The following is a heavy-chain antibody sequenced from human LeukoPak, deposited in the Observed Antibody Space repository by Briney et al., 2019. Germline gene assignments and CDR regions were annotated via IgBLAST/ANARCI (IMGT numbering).Heavy chain of an antibody. CDR3: AREQGEGVDY. J-gene: IGHJ4*02. Sequence: SQTLSLTCAISGDSVSSNSATWYWIRQCPSRGLEWLGRTYYRSKWYNDYAVSVKSRLTINPDTSKNQFSLQLNSVTPEDTAVYYCAREQGEGVDYWGQGTLVTVSS. V-gene: IGHV6-1*01. D-gene: IGHD3-10*01. CDR1: GDSVSSNSAT. CDR2: TYYRSKWYN.